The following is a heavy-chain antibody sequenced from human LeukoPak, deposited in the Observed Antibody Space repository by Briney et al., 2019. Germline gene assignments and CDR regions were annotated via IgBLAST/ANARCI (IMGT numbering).Heavy chain of an antibody. J-gene: IGHJ4*02. D-gene: IGHD2-2*02. CDR3: ARDGEKGCSSTSCYTFDY. Sequence: ASVKVSCKASGYTFTSYGISWVRQAPGQGLEWMGGIIPIFGTANYAQKFQGRVTITADESTSTAYMELSSLRSEDTAVYYCARDGEKGCSSTSCYTFDYWGQGTLVTVSS. CDR1: GYTFTSYG. V-gene: IGHV1-69*13. CDR2: IIPIFGTA.